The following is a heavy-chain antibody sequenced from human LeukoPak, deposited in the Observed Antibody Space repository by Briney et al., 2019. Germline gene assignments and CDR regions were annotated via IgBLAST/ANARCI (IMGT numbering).Heavy chain of an antibody. CDR3: ESANGSGKTYRIDY. V-gene: IGHV4-34*01. Sequence: SETLSLTCAVYGGSFSGYYWSWIRQPPGKGLEWIGEINHSGSTNYNPSLKSRVTISVDTSKNQFSLKLSSVTAADTAVYYCESANGSGKTYRIDYWGQGTLVTVSS. D-gene: IGHD3-10*01. J-gene: IGHJ4*02. CDR1: GGSFSGYY. CDR2: INHSGST.